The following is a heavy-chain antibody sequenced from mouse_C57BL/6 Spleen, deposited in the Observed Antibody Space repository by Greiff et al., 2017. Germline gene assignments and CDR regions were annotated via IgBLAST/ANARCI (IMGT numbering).Heavy chain of an antibody. D-gene: IGHD2-5*01. J-gene: IGHJ4*01. Sequence: EVKLVESGEGLVKPGGSLKLSCAASGFTFSSYAMSWVRQTLEKRLEWVAYIISGGDYIYYADSVNGRFTISRDNARNTLYLQMSSLKSEDTAMYYCTRDGDYSNYGYAMDYWGQGTSVTVSS. CDR3: TRDGDYSNYGYAMDY. V-gene: IGHV5-9-1*02. CDR1: GFTFSSYA. CDR2: IISGGDYI.